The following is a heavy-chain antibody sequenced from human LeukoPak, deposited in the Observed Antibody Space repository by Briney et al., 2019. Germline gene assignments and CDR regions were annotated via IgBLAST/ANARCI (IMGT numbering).Heavy chain of an antibody. CDR1: GGSISSSGYS. V-gene: IGHV4-30-4*07. CDR2: SYHSGRT. D-gene: IGHD3-22*01. Sequence: SQTLSLTCAVSGGSISSSGYSWSWIPQPPGKGLEWIGYSYHSGRTYYNPSLKSRVTVSVDTSKNQFSLKQTSVTAADTAVYYCARDYYDSSLYLGYWGQGTLVTVSS. CDR3: ARDYYDSSLYLGY. J-gene: IGHJ4*02.